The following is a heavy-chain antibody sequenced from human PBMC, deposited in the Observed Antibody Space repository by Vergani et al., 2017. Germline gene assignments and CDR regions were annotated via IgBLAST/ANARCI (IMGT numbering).Heavy chain of an antibody. Sequence: QVQLQESGPGLVKPSETLSLTCTVSGGSISSSSYYWGWIRQPPGKGLEWIGSIYYSGSTYYNPSLKSRVTISVDTSKNQFSLKLSSVTAADTAVYYCASGRYDSSVGWFDPWGQGTLVTVSS. J-gene: IGHJ5*02. CDR1: GGSISSSSYY. D-gene: IGHD3-9*01. V-gene: IGHV4-39*01. CDR2: IYYSGST. CDR3: ASGRYDSSVGWFDP.